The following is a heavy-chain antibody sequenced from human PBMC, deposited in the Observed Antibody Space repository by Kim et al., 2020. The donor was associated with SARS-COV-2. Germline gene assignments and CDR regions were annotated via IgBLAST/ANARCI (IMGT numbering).Heavy chain of an antibody. J-gene: IGHJ6*02. CDR2: ISTDSTTM. CDR1: GFTFSAYY. Sequence: GGSLRLSCAASGFTFSAYYMSWIRQTPGKGLEWLSSISTDSTTMYYADSVKGRFTVSRDNGKTSLFLQMSSLRAEDTAVYYCARGERYSDSNILLGDVWGRGTTVTVSS. CDR3: ARGERYSDSNILLGDV. D-gene: IGHD3-22*01. V-gene: IGHV3-11*01.